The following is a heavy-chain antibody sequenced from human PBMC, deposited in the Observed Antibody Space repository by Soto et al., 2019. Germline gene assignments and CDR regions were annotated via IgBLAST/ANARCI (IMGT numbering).Heavy chain of an antibody. CDR3: AHDDVGQQGFDF. J-gene: IGHJ4*02. CDR1: GFSLSSKRVG. V-gene: IGHV2-5*01. D-gene: IGHD6-13*01. CDR2: IYWYDDV. Sequence: QITLKESGPTLVKPTQTLTLTCTFSGFSLSSKRVGVGWIRQPPGKALEWLALIYWYDDVRYSPSLKSRRTINKDPSKNHVFLTMTNMNPADTGTYYCAHDDVGQQGFDFWGQGTLVTVSS.